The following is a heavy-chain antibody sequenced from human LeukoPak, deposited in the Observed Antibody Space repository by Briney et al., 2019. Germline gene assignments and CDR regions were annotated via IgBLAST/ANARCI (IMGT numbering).Heavy chain of an antibody. CDR3: ARELVGYDSRGYLDY. CDR1: GGSISSGGYY. J-gene: IGHJ4*02. CDR2: IYYSGST. D-gene: IGHD3-22*01. Sequence: PSETLSLPCTVSGGSISSGGYYWSWIRQHPGKGLEWIGYIYYSGSTYYNPSLKSRVTISVDTSKNQFSLKLSSVTAADTAVYYCARELVGYDSRGYLDYWGQGTLVTVSS. V-gene: IGHV4-31*03.